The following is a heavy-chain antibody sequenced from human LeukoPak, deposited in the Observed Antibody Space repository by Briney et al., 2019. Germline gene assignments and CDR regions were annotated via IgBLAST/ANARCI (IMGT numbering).Heavy chain of an antibody. CDR3: ALANWGSPFDY. Sequence: GGSLRLSCVASGFTYSIYSMNWVRQAPGKGLEWVSYISSSSSTIDYADSVKGRFTISRDNAKNSLYLQMNSLRAEDTAVYYCALANWGSPFDYWGQGTLVTVSS. CDR2: ISSSSSTI. J-gene: IGHJ4*02. D-gene: IGHD7-27*01. CDR1: GFTYSIYS. V-gene: IGHV3-48*01.